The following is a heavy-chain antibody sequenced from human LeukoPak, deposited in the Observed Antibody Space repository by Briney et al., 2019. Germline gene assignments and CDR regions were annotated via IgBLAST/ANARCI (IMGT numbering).Heavy chain of an antibody. D-gene: IGHD3-10*01. J-gene: IGHJ3*02. Sequence: SETLSLTCTVSGGSISSYYWNWIRQPPGKGLEWIGYIYYSGSTNYNPSLKSRVTISVDTSKTQFSLKLSSVTAADTAVYYCARSLYCYGSDSFDIWGQGTMVTVSS. V-gene: IGHV4-59*01. CDR3: ARSLYCYGSDSFDI. CDR1: GGSISSYY. CDR2: IYYSGST.